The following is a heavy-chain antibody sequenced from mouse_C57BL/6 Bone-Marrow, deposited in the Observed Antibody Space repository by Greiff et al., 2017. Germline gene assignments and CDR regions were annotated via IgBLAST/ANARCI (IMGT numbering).Heavy chain of an antibody. J-gene: IGHJ2*01. CDR2: IDPENGDT. D-gene: IGHD1-1*01. CDR1: GFNIKDDY. CDR3: TPSYSEDYFDY. Sequence: VQLQQSGAELVRPGASVKLSCTASGFNIKDDYMHWVKQRPEQGLEWIGWIDPENGDTEYASKFQGKATITADTSSNTAYLQLSSLTSEDTAVYYGTPSYSEDYFDYWGQGTTLTVSS. V-gene: IGHV14-4*01.